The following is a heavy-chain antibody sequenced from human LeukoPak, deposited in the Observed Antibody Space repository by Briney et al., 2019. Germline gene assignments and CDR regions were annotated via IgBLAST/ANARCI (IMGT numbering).Heavy chain of an antibody. CDR2: IWYDGSNK. D-gene: IGHD3-16*02. CDR3: ARDGDDYVWGSYRNSNWFDP. Sequence: EGSLRLSCAASGFTFSSYGMHWVRQAPGKGLEWVAVIWYDGSNKYYADSVKGRFTISRDNSKNTLYLQMNSLRAEDTAVYYCARDGDDYVWGSYRNSNWFDPWGQGTLVTVSS. J-gene: IGHJ5*02. CDR1: GFTFSSYG. V-gene: IGHV3-33*01.